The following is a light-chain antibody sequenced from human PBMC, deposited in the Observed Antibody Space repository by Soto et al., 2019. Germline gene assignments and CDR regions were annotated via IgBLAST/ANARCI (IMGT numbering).Light chain of an antibody. Sequence: QSALTQPPSASGSPGQSVTISCTGTSIDVGGYNYVSWFQQHPGKAPKLMIYEVNKRPSGVPDRFSGSKSGNTASLTVSGLQAEDEADYYCSSYAGSNKVFGTGTKVTV. J-gene: IGLJ1*01. CDR2: EVN. V-gene: IGLV2-8*01. CDR3: SSYAGSNKV. CDR1: SIDVGGYNY.